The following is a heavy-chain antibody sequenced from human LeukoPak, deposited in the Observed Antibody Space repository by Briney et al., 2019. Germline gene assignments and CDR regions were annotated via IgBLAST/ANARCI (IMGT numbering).Heavy chain of an antibody. CDR3: ASRPYDFWGGPFDY. J-gene: IGHJ4*02. CDR1: GVTFSRRV. CDR2: IPSDGSNN. V-gene: IGHV3-30*02. D-gene: IGHD3-3*01. Sequence: GGSLRLSCAASGVTFSRRVMHWVRQAPGKGLEWVAFIPSDGSNNYYADSVKGRFTISRDNSKNTLYLQMNSLRVDDTAVYYRASRPYDFWGGPFDYWGQGTPVTVSS.